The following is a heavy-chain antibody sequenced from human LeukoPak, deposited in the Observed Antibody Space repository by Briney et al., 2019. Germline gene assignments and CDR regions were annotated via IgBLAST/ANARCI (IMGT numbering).Heavy chain of an antibody. CDR3: VSQYFDC. V-gene: IGHV3-15*01. D-gene: IGHD4-11*01. J-gene: IGHJ4*02. CDR1: GFTFSNAW. Sequence: GGSLRLSCAASGFTFSNAWMNWVRQAPGKGLEWVGRIKTKTDGATTDYAAPVKGRFTISRDDSKNTLYLQMNSLKTEDTAFCYCVSQYFDCWGQGTLVTVSS. CDR2: IKTKTDGATT.